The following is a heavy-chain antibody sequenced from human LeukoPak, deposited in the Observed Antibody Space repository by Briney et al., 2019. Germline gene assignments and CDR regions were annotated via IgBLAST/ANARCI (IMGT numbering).Heavy chain of an antibody. CDR3: ARDNCYDSSGYFDY. J-gene: IGHJ4*02. CDR1: GGSISSSNW. Sequence: PSGTLSLTCAVSGGSISSSNWWSWVRQPPGKGLEWIGEIYHSGSTNYNPSLKSRVTISVDKSKNQFSLKLSSVTAADTAVYYCARDNCYDSSGYFDYWGQGTLVTVSS. V-gene: IGHV4-4*02. D-gene: IGHD3-22*01. CDR2: IYHSGST.